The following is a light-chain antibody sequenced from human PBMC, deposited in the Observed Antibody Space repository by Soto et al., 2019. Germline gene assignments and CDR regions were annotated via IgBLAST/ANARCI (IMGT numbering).Light chain of an antibody. Sequence: QAVVTQEPSFSVSPGGTVTLTCGLSSGSVSTSYYPSWYQQTPGQAPRTLIYSTNTRSSGVPDRFSGSILGNKAALTITGAQADDESDYYCVVHMGSGPVFGGGTKLTVL. CDR2: STN. CDR3: VVHMGSGPV. J-gene: IGLJ2*01. CDR1: SGSVSTSYY. V-gene: IGLV8-61*01.